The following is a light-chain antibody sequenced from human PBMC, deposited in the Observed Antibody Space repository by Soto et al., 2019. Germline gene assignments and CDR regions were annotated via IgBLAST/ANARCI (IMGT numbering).Light chain of an antibody. CDR2: DAS. J-gene: IGKJ5*01. V-gene: IGKV1-5*01. CDR1: QTISTY. CDR3: RQHNSYSST. Sequence: DIQMTQSPSSLSASVGDRVTITCRASQTISTYLNWYQQKPGRAPKLLIYDASSLESGVPSRFSGSRSGTEYNLLTISMQPHDFATNYYRQHNSYSSTFGQGTRLEI.